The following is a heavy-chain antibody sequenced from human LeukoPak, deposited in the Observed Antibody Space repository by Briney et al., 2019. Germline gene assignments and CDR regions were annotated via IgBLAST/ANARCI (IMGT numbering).Heavy chain of an antibody. J-gene: IGHJ4*02. Sequence: SGPTLVNPTRTLTLTCTFSGFSLSTSGVGVGWIRQPPGKALEWLALIYWDDDKRYSPSLKSRLTITKDTSKNQVVLTMTNMVPVDTATYYCAHTNRYGDQGYWGQGTLVTVSS. D-gene: IGHD4-17*01. V-gene: IGHV2-5*02. CDR3: AHTNRYGDQGY. CDR2: IYWDDDK. CDR1: GFSLSTSGVG.